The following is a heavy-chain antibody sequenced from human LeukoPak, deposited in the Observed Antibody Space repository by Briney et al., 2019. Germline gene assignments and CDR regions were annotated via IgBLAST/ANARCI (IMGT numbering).Heavy chain of an antibody. J-gene: IGHJ4*02. CDR1: GFTFDDYA. CDR2: IRSKAYGGTT. CDR3: TRDYGDRSY. D-gene: IGHD4-17*01. V-gene: IGHV3-49*03. Sequence: GGSLRLSCTASGFTFDDYAMSKFRQAPGKGLEWVGFIRSKAYGGTTEYAASVKGRFTISRDDSKSIAYLQMNSLKTEDTAVYYCTRDYGDRSYWGQGTLVTVSS.